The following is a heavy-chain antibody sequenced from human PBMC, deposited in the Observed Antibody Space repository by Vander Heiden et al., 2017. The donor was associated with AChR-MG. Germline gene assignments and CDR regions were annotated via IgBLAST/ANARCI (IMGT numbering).Heavy chain of an antibody. CDR1: GFSLSTSGMR. Sequence: QVTLKESGPALVKPTQTLTLTCTFPGFSLSTSGMRVSWIRQPPGQALDWLARIDWDDDKFYSTSLKTRLTISKDTTKNQVVLTRTNMDPVDTATYYCARTLAVAGLRNNWYFDLWGRGTLVTVSS. V-gene: IGHV2-70*04. CDR3: ARTLAVAGLRNNWYFDL. J-gene: IGHJ2*01. CDR2: IDWDDDK. D-gene: IGHD6-19*01.